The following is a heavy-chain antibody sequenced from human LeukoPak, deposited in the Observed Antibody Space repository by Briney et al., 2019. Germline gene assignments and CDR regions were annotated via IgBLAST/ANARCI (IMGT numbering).Heavy chain of an antibody. CDR2: INHSGST. V-gene: IGHV4-34*01. D-gene: IGHD2-2*01. CDR1: GGSFSGYY. Sequence: PSETLSLTCAVYGGSFSGYYWSWIRQPPGKGLEWIGEINHSGSTNYNPSLKSRVTISVDTSKNQFSLKLSSVTAADTAVYYCAREGGVGCSSTSCPLDYWGQGTLVTVPS. CDR3: AREGGVGCSSTSCPLDY. J-gene: IGHJ4*02.